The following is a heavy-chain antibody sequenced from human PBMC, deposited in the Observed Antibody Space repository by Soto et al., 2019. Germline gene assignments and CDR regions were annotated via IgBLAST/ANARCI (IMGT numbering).Heavy chain of an antibody. D-gene: IGHD2-15*01. CDR1: GYTFTSYG. V-gene: IGHV1-18*04. CDR2: ISAYNGNT. Sequence: QVQLVQSGAEVKKPGASVKVSCKASGYTFTSYGISWVRRAPGQGLEWMGWISAYNGNTNYAQKLQGRVTMTTDTSTSTAYMELRSLRSDDTAVYYCARDFLPDSSGGSCYLPGYWGQGTLVTVSS. J-gene: IGHJ4*02. CDR3: ARDFLPDSSGGSCYLPGY.